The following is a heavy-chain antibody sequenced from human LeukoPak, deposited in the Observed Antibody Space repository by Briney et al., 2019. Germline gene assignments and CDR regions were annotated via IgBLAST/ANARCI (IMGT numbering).Heavy chain of an antibody. Sequence: GESLKISCQTSGYSFVTYGIVWVRQMPGKGMEWVGLIYPGHSDTTYSPSFQGQVTISADKSTDTAYLHWNSLKASDTATYFCARRIQGYLDYWGLGTLVTVSS. V-gene: IGHV5-51*01. J-gene: IGHJ4*02. CDR3: ARRIQGYLDY. CDR1: GYSFVTYG. CDR2: IYPGHSDT.